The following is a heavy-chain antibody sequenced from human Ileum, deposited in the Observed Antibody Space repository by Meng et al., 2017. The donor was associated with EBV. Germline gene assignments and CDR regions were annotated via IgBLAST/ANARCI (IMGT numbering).Heavy chain of an antibody. J-gene: IGHJ4*02. CDR2: IYYSGST. CDR3: ARPPYDILTGYLYYFDY. V-gene: IGHV4-39*01. Sequence: QLQLQESGAGLAKPSXXLSLTCTVSCRSISSSSYYWGWIRQPPGKGLEWIGSIYYSGSTYYNPSLKSRVTISVDTSKNQFSLKLSSVTAADTAVYYCARPPYDILTGYLYYFDYWGQGTLVTVSS. D-gene: IGHD3-9*01. CDR1: CRSISSSSYY.